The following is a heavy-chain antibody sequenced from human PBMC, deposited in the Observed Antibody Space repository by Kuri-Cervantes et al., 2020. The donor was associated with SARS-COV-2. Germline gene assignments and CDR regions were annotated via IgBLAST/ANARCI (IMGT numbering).Heavy chain of an antibody. J-gene: IGHJ5*02. CDR3: ARGMLRTYNWFDP. CDR2: IHYSGNT. CDR1: GGSISSYY. D-gene: IGHD2-15*01. Sequence: GSLRLSCTVSGGSISSYYWSWIRQPPGKGLEWLGYIHYSGNTNYNPSLKSRDTISVDTSKNQISLKLTSMTAADTALYYCARGMLRTYNWFDPWGQGTLVTVSS. V-gene: IGHV4-59*12.